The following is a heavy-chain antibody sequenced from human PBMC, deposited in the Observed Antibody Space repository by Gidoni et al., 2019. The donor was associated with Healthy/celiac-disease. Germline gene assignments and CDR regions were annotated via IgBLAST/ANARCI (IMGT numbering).Heavy chain of an antibody. CDR1: GGSFSGYY. J-gene: IGHJ1*01. CDR2: INHSGST. D-gene: IGHD6-19*01. CDR3: ARGLRRYSSGSAYFQH. Sequence: QVQLQQWGAGLLKPSETLSRTCAVYGGSFSGYYWSWIRQPPGKGLEWIGEINHSGSTNYNPSLKSRVTISVDTSKNQFSLKLSSVTAADTAVYYCARGLRRYSSGSAYFQHWGQGTLVTVSS. V-gene: IGHV4-34*01.